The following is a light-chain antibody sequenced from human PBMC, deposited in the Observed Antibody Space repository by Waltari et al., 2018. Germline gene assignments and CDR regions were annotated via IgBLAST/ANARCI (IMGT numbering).Light chain of an antibody. Sequence: QSVLTQPPSVSAAPGQRVTIPCPGGSSNIGNNYVSWYRQFPGTAPKLLIYENTARPSGIPGRFSGSKSGTSATLDITGLQAGDEADYYCGTWDSSLSGAVFGGGTHLTVL. CDR1: SSNIGNNY. CDR3: GTWDSSLSGAV. J-gene: IGLJ7*01. V-gene: IGLV1-51*02. CDR2: ENT.